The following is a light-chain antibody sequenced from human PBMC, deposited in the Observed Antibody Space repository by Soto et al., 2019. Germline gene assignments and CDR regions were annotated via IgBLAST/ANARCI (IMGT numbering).Light chain of an antibody. Sequence: QSALTQPASVSGSPGQSITISCTGTISDVGSYNYVSWYQQYPGKAPKLMIYDVSTRPSGVSDRFSGSKSGNTASLTISGLQADDEADYYCSSFTSGTTLYVFGTGTKLTVL. CDR3: SSFTSGTTLYV. J-gene: IGLJ1*01. CDR1: ISDVGSYNY. V-gene: IGLV2-14*03. CDR2: DVS.